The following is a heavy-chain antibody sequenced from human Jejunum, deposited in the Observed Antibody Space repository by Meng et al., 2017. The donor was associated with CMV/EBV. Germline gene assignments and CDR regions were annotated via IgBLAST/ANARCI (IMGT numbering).Heavy chain of an antibody. CDR1: GESFSGYY. Sequence: QVQLQQWGAGLLKPSGTLSLTCAVYGESFSGYYWTWIRQPPGKGLEWIGEINHSGSTNYNPSLKSRVTILVDTSKRQFSLRLRFVTAADTAVYYCARVGGAQHGDFDFWGQGTLVTVSS. V-gene: IGHV4-34*01. CDR3: ARVGGAQHGDFDF. CDR2: INHSGST. J-gene: IGHJ4*02. D-gene: IGHD4-17*01.